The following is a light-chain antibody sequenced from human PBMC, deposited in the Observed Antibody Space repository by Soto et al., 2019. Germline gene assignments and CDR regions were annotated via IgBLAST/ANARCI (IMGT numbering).Light chain of an antibody. CDR2: GAS. CDR3: QQYGSSPPLT. J-gene: IGKJ4*01. V-gene: IGKV3-20*01. CDR1: QSVRSSY. Sequence: EIVLTQSPGTLSLSPGERATLSCRASQSVRSSYLAWYQQKPGQAPRLLIYGASNRATGIPDRFSGSGSGTEFTLTISRLEPGDFAVYYCQQYGSSPPLTFGGGTKVDIK.